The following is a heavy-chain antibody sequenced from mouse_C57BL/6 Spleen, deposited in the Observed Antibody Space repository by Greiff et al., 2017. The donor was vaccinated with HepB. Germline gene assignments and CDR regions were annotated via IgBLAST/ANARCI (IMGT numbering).Heavy chain of an antibody. J-gene: IGHJ2*01. V-gene: IGHV1-26*01. D-gene: IGHD1-1*01. CDR2: INPNNGGT. CDR3: ARSGSSYD. CDR1: GYTFTDYY. Sequence: VQLQQSGPELVKPGASVKISCKASGYTFTDYYMNWVKQSHGKSLEWIGDINPNNGGTSYNQKFKGKATLTVDKSSSTAYMELRSLTSEDSAVYYCARSGSSYDWGQGTTLTVSS.